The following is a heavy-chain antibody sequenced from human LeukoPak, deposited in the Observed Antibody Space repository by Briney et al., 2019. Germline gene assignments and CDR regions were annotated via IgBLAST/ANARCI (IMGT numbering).Heavy chain of an antibody. V-gene: IGHV4-30-2*01. CDR1: GGSISSGGYS. D-gene: IGHD4-4*01. J-gene: IGHJ4*02. CDR3: ARGTVTTFLGYYFDY. Sequence: SETLSLTCAVSGGSISSGGYSWSWIRQPPGKGLEWIGYIYHSGSTYYNPSLKSRVTISVDRSKNLFSLKLSSVTAADTAVYYCARGTVTTFLGYYFDYWGQGTLVTVSS. CDR2: IYHSGST.